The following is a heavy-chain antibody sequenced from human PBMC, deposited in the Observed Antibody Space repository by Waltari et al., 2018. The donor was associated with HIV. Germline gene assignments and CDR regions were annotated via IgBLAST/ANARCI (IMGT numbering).Heavy chain of an antibody. CDR1: GGTFSSYA. CDR3: AREGNSSSSARGFYYYYGMDV. V-gene: IGHV1-69*06. D-gene: IGHD6-6*01. J-gene: IGHJ6*02. CDR2: IIPIFGTA. Sequence: QVQLVQSGAEVKKPGSSVKVSCKASGGTFSSYAISWVRQAPGQGLEWMGGIIPIFGTANYAQKFQGRVTITADKSTSTAYMELSSLRSEDTAVYYCAREGNSSSSARGFYYYYGMDVWGQGTTVTVSS.